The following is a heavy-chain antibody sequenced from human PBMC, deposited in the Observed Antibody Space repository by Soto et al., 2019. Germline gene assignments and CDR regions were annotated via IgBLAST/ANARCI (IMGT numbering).Heavy chain of an antibody. CDR2: INPSGGST. V-gene: IGHV1-46*01. CDR1: GYTFTSYY. CDR3: ARDGPNYGGNPYYYYGMDV. D-gene: IGHD4-17*01. J-gene: IGHJ6*02. Sequence: GASVKVSCKASGYTFTSYYMHWVRQAPGQGLEWMGIINPSGGSTSYAQKFQGRVTMTRDTFTSTVYMELSSLRSEDTAVYYCARDGPNYGGNPYYYYGMDVWGQGTTVTVSS.